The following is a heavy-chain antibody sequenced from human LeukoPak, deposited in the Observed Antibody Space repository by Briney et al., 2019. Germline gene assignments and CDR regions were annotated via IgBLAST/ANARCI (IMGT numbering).Heavy chain of an antibody. CDR3: AKDWVGYNLYYFDY. CDR2: ISGSGGSI. J-gene: IGHJ4*02. V-gene: IGHV3-23*01. D-gene: IGHD5-24*01. Sequence: GGSLRLSCAASGFTFSSYTMNWVRQAPGKGLEWVSAISGSGGSIYYADSVKGRFTISRDNSKNPLFLQVNSLRAEDTAVYYCAKDWVGYNLYYFDYWGQGTLVTVSS. CDR1: GFTFSSYT.